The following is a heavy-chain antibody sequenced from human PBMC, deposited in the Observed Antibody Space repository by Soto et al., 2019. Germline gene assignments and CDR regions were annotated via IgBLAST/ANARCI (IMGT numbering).Heavy chain of an antibody. CDR2: IHHSGST. Sequence: QVQLQESGPGLLKPSETLSLTCAVSVDSISSLNWWIWVRQTPGKGLEYIGEIHHSGSTNYNPSLKSRVTMSVDKSKNQFSLNLNSVTAADTAIYYCARRKLEMMYVGWFDPWGQGTLVTVSS. V-gene: IGHV4-4*02. D-gene: IGHD2-8*01. CDR1: VDSISSLNW. J-gene: IGHJ5*02. CDR3: ARRKLEMMYVGWFDP.